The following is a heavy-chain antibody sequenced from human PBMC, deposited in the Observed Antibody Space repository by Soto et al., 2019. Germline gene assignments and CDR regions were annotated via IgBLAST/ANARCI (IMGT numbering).Heavy chain of an antibody. CDR1: GGSISSSSYY. CDR2: IYYSGST. CDR3: ARDLVGYDSSAQYNWFDP. Sequence: PSETLSLTCTVSGGSISSSSYYWGWIRQPPGKGLEWIGSIYYSGSTNYNPSLKSRVTISVDTSKNQFSLKLSSVTAADTAVYYCARDLVGYDSSAQYNWFDPWGQGTLVT. J-gene: IGHJ5*02. V-gene: IGHV4-39*07. D-gene: IGHD3-22*01.